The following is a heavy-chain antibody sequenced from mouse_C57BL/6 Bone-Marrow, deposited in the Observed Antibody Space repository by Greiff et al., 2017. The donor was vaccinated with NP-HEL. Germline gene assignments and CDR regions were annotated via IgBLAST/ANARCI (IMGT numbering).Heavy chain of an antibody. Sequence: QVQLQQSGPELVKPGASVKISCKASGYAFSSSWMNWVKQRPGKGLEWIGRIYPGDGDTNYNGKFKGKATLTADKYSSTAYMQRSSLTSEDSAVYFCARSVTTVVAPYAMDYWGQGTSVTVSS. CDR1: GYAFSSSW. D-gene: IGHD1-1*01. CDR2: IYPGDGDT. J-gene: IGHJ4*01. V-gene: IGHV1-82*01. CDR3: ARSVTTVVAPYAMDY.